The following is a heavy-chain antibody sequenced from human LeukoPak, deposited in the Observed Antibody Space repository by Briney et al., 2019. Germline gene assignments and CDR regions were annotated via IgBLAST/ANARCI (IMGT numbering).Heavy chain of an antibody. Sequence: GGSLRLSCAASGFTLDDVAMSWVRQAPAKGLDWVSVINWNGGSTGYADSVNGRFTISRDNAKNSLYLQMNSLRAEDTALYYCAREEFDYWGQGTLVTVSS. V-gene: IGHV3-20*04. CDR2: INWNGGST. CDR3: AREEFDY. J-gene: IGHJ4*02. CDR1: GFTLDDVA.